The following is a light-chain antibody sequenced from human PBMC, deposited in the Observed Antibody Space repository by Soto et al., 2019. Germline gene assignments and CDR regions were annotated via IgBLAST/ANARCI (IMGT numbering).Light chain of an antibody. Sequence: QSALTQPPSASGSPGQSVTISCTGTSSDVGGYDYVSWYQQHPGKAPKLMIYEVSKRPSGVPHRFSGSKSGNTASLTVSGLQAEDKADYYCSSYGGSDNLVFGGGTKLTVL. J-gene: IGLJ2*01. CDR3: SSYGGSDNLV. V-gene: IGLV2-8*01. CDR2: EVS. CDR1: SSDVGGYDY.